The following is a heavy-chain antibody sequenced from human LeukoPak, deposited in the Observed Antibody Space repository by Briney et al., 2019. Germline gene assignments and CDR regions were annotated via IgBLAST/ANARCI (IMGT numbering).Heavy chain of an antibody. CDR3: ARHPLNYPFDY. J-gene: IGHJ4*02. CDR2: IYDNGDT. V-gene: IGHV4-59*08. CDR1: GVSIRTHF. Sequence: SETLSLTCTVSGVSIRTHFWSWLRQPPGKGLEWFGYIYDNGDTHYNPSLRSRITISVDTSKNRFALNLSSVTAADTAVYYCARHPLNYPFDYWGQGTLVTVFS. D-gene: IGHD1-7*01.